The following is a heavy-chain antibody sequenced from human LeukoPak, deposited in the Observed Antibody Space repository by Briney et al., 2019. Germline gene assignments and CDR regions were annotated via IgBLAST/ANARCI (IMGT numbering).Heavy chain of an antibody. D-gene: IGHD3-3*01. CDR3: ARDSGYYDLGAFDI. CDR1: GYSISSGYY. Sequence: SETLSLTCTVSGYSISSGYYWGWIRQPPGKGLEWIGSIYHSGSTYYNPSLKSRVTISVDTSKNQFSLKLSSVTAADTAVYYCARDSGYYDLGAFDIWGQGTMVTVSS. CDR2: IYHSGST. V-gene: IGHV4-38-2*02. J-gene: IGHJ3*02.